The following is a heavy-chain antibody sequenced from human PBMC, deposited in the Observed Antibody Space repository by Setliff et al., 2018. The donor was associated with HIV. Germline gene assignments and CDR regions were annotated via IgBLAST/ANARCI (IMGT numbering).Heavy chain of an antibody. CDR1: GASITSGYY. D-gene: IGHD1-1*01. CDR2: IYYRGDT. J-gene: IGHJ4*02. CDR3: ARVRTGDRSFDF. Sequence: SETLSLTCTVSGASITSGYYWSWVRQRPGRGLEWIGHIYYRGDTYYSPSLKSRLAISVDTSKMQFSLTVTSMTAADTAVYYCARVRTGDRSFDFLGQGTLVTVSS. V-gene: IGHV4-31*03.